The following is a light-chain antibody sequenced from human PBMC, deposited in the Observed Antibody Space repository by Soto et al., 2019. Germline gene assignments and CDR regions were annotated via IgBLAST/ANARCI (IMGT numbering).Light chain of an antibody. Sequence: MNQSPSTLSAYIGDRVTITCRASPVASRWLAWYQQKPGRAPKVLISDASSLQSGVPSRFSGSGSGTDFTLTISSLQPEDFATYYCQQTYSTLPTFGQVSIVDIK. CDR3: QQTYSTLPT. CDR1: PVASRW. CDR2: DAS. J-gene: IGKJ1*01. V-gene: IGKV1-39*01.